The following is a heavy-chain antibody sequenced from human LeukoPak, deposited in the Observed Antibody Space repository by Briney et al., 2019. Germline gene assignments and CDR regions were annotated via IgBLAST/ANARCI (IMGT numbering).Heavy chain of an antibody. J-gene: IGHJ4*02. Sequence: SVKVSCKASGDTFSSYAISWVRQAPGQGLEWMGGIIPIFGTANYAQKFQGRVTITADKSTSTAYMELSSLRSEDTAVYYCARVSIETGTTHFDYWGQGILVTVSS. CDR3: ARVSIETGTTHFDY. CDR2: IIPIFGTA. D-gene: IGHD1-7*01. CDR1: GDTFSSYA. V-gene: IGHV1-69*06.